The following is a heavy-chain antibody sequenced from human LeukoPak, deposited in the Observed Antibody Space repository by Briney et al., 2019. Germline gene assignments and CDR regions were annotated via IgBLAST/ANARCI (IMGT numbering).Heavy chain of an antibody. CDR3: ATALFPLGYYYDSRRDAFDI. Sequence: ASVKVSCKVSGYTLTELSMHWVRQAPGNGLEWMGGFDPEDGETIYAQKFQGRVTMTEDTSTDTAYMELSSLRSEDTAVYYCATALFPLGYYYDSRRDAFDIWGQGTMVTVSS. CDR2: FDPEDGET. J-gene: IGHJ3*02. CDR1: GYTLTELS. D-gene: IGHD3-22*01. V-gene: IGHV1-24*01.